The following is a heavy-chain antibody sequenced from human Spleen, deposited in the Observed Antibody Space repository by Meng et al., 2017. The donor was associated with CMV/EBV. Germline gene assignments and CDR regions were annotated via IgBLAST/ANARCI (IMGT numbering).Heavy chain of an antibody. CDR3: TTAPNIVVVAAALPGEARYFDL. D-gene: IGHD2-2*01. Sequence: TWLRQAPGRRLAWDARIKSQTDGRTPYYAAPVKGRFAISRDDSKNTLYLQMNSLKTEDTAVYYCTTAPNIVVVAAALPGEARYFDLWGRGTLVTVSS. CDR2: IKSQTDGRTP. J-gene: IGHJ2*01. V-gene: IGHV3-15*01.